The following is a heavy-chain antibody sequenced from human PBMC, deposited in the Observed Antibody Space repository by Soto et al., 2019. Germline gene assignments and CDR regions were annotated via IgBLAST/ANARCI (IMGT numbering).Heavy chain of an antibody. J-gene: IGHJ6*02. CDR2: IYPGDSDT. CDR1: GYSFASYW. CDR3: ARTRSFTLGFYYDGMDV. V-gene: IGHV5-51*01. D-gene: IGHD6-6*01. Sequence: GESLKISCQGSGYSFASYWIGWVRQMPGKDLEWMGTIYPGDSDTRYSPSFQGQVTISADKSLRTAYLQWTSLKASDTALYYCARTRSFTLGFYYDGMDVWSQGTTVTVSS.